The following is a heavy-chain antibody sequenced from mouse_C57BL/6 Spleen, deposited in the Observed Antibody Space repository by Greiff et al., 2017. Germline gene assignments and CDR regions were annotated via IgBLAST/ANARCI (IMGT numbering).Heavy chain of an antibody. Sequence: VQLQQSGAELVKPGASVKLSCTASGFNIKDYYMPWVKQRTEQGLEWIGRIDPEDGETKYAPKFQGKATITADTSSNTAYLQLSSLTSEDTAVYYCARARERDYYFDYWGQGTTLTVSS. CDR1: GFNIKDYY. CDR3: ARARERDYYFDY. D-gene: IGHD3-3*01. CDR2: IDPEDGET. J-gene: IGHJ2*01. V-gene: IGHV14-2*01.